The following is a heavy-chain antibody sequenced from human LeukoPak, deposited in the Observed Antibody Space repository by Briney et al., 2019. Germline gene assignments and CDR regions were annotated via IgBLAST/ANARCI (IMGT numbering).Heavy chain of an antibody. V-gene: IGHV3-7*03. Sequence: GGSLRLSCAASGFTFSSYWMSWVRQAPGKGLERVANINEDGSEKFYVDSVKGRFTISRDSAKNSLYLQMTSLKVDDTAVYYCARDWKQWLADYWGQGILVTVSS. D-gene: IGHD6-19*01. CDR1: GFTFSSYW. J-gene: IGHJ4*02. CDR2: INEDGSEK. CDR3: ARDWKQWLADY.